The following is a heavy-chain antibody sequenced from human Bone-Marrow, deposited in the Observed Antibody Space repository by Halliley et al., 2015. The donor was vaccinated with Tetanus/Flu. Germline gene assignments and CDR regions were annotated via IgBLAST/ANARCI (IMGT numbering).Heavy chain of an antibody. Sequence: TLSLTCTVSGGSIRPYYWSWIRQPPGERLEWIGHFYDSGTTKYNPSLKSRVTILADTSNRFSLRLSSVTAADTAVYYCAGSLTPAPNFDNWGQGALVTVSS. CDR2: FYDSGTT. J-gene: IGHJ4*02. D-gene: IGHD2-2*01. CDR1: GGSIRPYY. CDR3: AGSLTPAPNFDN. V-gene: IGHV4-59*12.